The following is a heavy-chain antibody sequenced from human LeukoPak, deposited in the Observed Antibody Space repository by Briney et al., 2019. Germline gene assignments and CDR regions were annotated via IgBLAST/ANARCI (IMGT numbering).Heavy chain of an antibody. CDR1: GGTFSSYA. Sequence: ASVKVSCEASGGTFSSYAISWVRPAPGQGLEWVGRIIPILGIANYAQKYNGRVTITADKPTSKAYMELRSLRSEDADVYYCASKTTLNSSYYFHVIDVWGQGTTVTVSS. V-gene: IGHV1-69*04. J-gene: IGHJ6*02. CDR2: IIPILGIA. CDR3: ASKTTLNSSYYFHVIDV. D-gene: IGHD4-17*01.